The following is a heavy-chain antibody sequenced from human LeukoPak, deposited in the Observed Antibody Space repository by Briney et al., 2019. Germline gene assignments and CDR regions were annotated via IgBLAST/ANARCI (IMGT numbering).Heavy chain of an antibody. CDR3: ARGYSSSWSREFFDH. CDR2: IYTSGST. CDR1: GGSIDSFY. V-gene: IGHV4-4*07. D-gene: IGHD2-2*01. J-gene: IGHJ4*02. Sequence: ASETLSLTCTVSGGSIDSFYWSWIRQSAGKGLEWIGRIYTSGSTNYNPSLMSRVSMSIDTSKKQFSLRLSSVTAADTAVYYCARGYSSSWSREFFDHWGQGTLVTVSS.